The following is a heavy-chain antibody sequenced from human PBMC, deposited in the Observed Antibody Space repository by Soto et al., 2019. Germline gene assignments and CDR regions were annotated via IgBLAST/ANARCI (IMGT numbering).Heavy chain of an antibody. D-gene: IGHD1-1*01. Sequence: SGPTLVNPTQTLTLTCTFSGFSLSTSGVGVGWIRQPPGKGLEWIAYVYYSGTTNYNPSLKSRVTISVDTSKSQFSLNLSSVTAADTAVYYCARLPRTGSPRYYFDSWGQGTLVTVSS. CDR1: GFSLSTSGVG. V-gene: IGHV4-61*08. CDR2: VYYSGTT. J-gene: IGHJ4*02. CDR3: ARLPRTGSPRYYFDS.